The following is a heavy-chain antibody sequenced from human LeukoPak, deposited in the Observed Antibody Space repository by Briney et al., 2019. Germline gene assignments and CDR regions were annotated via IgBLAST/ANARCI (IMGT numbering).Heavy chain of an antibody. CDR3: ARDGGRISDYYASGRSLHYCVDV. V-gene: IGHV1-2*02. D-gene: IGHD3-10*01. Sequence: ASVKVSCKASGYTFTDYYMYWVRQAPGQGLEWMGWINQDSGGTSYAQRFQGRVTMTRDTSISTAYMNLSRLTSDDTAVYYCARDGGRISDYYASGRSLHYCVDVWGKGTTVTVSS. CDR1: GYTFTDYY. CDR2: INQDSGGT. J-gene: IGHJ6*03.